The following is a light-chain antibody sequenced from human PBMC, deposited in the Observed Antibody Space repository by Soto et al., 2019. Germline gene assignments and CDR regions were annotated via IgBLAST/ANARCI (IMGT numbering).Light chain of an antibody. CDR2: EDN. CDR1: SGSIASNY. CDR3: QSYDSSNAV. Sequence: NFMLTQPHSVAESPGKRVTISCTRSSGSIASNYVQWYQQRPGRAPTTVIYEDNQRPSGVPDRFSGSIDSSSNSASLTISGLKTEDEADSYCQSYDSSNAVFGGGTQLTVL. J-gene: IGLJ7*01. V-gene: IGLV6-57*04.